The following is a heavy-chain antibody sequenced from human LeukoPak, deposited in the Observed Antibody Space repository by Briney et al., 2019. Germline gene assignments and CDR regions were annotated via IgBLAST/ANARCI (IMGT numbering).Heavy chain of an antibody. CDR1: GGSFSGYY. J-gene: IGHJ6*03. Sequence: PSETLSLTCAVYGGSFSGYYWSWIRQPPGKGLEWIGSIYYSGSTYYNPSLKSRVTISVDTSKNQFSLKLSSVTAADTAVYYCARGGYDFWSGYYASYYYYMDVWGKGTTVTVSS. V-gene: IGHV4-34*01. D-gene: IGHD3-3*01. CDR3: ARGGYDFWSGYYASYYYYMDV. CDR2: IYYSGST.